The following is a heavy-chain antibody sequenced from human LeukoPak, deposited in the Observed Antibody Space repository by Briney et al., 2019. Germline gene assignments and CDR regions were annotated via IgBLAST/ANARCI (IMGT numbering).Heavy chain of an antibody. CDR1: GYTFTSYA. J-gene: IGHJ4*02. V-gene: IGHV1-46*01. D-gene: IGHD5-24*01. Sequence: ASVKVSCKASGYTFTSYAMHWVRQAPGQGLEWMGIINPSGGTTNYAQKFQGRVTMTRDTSTSTVHMELSSLRSEDTAVYYCARAGGGDGYNYVYWGQGTLVTVSS. CDR2: INPSGGTT. CDR3: ARAGGGDGYNYVY.